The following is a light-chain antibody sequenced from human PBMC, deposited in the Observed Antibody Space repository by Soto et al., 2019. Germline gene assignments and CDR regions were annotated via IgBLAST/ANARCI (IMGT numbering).Light chain of an antibody. CDR1: SSDVGGYNY. Sequence: QSVLTQPASVSGSPGQSITISCTGTSSDVGGYNYVAWYQQHPGKVPRLMIYEVSNRPPGVSNRFSGSKSGSTASLTISGLQAEDEADYYCISYTSSSTYYVLGNGTKVT. J-gene: IGLJ1*01. CDR3: ISYTSSSTYYV. V-gene: IGLV2-14*01. CDR2: EVS.